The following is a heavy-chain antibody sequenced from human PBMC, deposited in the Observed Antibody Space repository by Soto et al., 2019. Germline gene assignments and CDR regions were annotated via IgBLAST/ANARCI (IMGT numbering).Heavy chain of an antibody. V-gene: IGHV1-58*01. CDR3: AATRDLVSYDFVGYPS. Sequence: QMHVVQSGPEVKKPGTSVKVSCKGSGFTFSRAAVQWVRQARGQGLECIGWIVVASGKPDYAPNLQERVCITIDVSTSTAYLEVSELSFEDTAVYSCAATRDLVSYDFVGYPSWGQGTLVTVSS. J-gene: IGHJ4*02. D-gene: IGHD3-16*01. CDR2: IVVASGKP. CDR1: GFTFSRAA.